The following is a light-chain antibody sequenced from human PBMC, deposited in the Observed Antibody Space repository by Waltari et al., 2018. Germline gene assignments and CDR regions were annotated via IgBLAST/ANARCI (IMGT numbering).Light chain of an antibody. V-gene: IGKV1-5*03. CDR2: KAS. Sequence: DIQMTQSPSTLSASVGDRVNITCRASQSISSWLAWYQQKPGKAPKLLIYKASSSESGVPSRFSGSGSGTEFTLTISSLQPDDFANYYCQQYNSYLYTFGQGTKLEIK. CDR1: QSISSW. CDR3: QQYNSYLYT. J-gene: IGKJ2*01.